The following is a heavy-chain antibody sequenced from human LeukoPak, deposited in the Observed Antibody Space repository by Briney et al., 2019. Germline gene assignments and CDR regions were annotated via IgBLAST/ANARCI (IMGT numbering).Heavy chain of an antibody. CDR2: VSGGGSST. CDR1: GFTSINYA. J-gene: IGHJ4*02. CDR3: AKDYGRGYCYGYFDY. V-gene: IGHV3-23*01. D-gene: IGHD5-18*01. Sequence: SGGSLRLSCAASGFTSINYAMSWVRQAPGKGLEWVSAVSGGGSSTYYADSVKGRFTISTDSSKNTLYLQMSSLRAEDTALYYCAKDYGRGYCYGYFDYWGQGTLVSVSS.